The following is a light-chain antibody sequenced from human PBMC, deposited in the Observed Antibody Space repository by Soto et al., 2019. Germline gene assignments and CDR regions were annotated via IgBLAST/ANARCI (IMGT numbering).Light chain of an antibody. CDR1: QSISSY. J-gene: IGKJ2*01. CDR3: QQSYSTPYT. CDR2: AAS. Sequence: DIQITQSPTSLSAAVGDRVTITCRASQSISSYLNWYQQKPGKAPKLLIYAASSLQSGVPSRFRGKGSGTDFTLTIISLQPQDLAIYSCQQSYSTPYTFGQGNKVEIK. V-gene: IGKV1-39*01.